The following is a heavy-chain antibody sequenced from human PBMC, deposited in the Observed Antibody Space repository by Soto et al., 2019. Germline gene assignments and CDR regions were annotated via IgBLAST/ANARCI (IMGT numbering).Heavy chain of an antibody. CDR3: AKDSTVTTYYYYYMDV. D-gene: IGHD4-17*01. V-gene: IGHV3-30*18. J-gene: IGHJ6*03. Sequence: QVQLVESGGGVVQPGRSLRLSCAASGFTFSSYGMHRVRQAPGKGLEWGAVISYDGSNKYYADSVKGRFTIYRDNSKYTLYLQMNSLRAEDTAVYYCAKDSTVTTYYYYYMDVWGKGTTVTVSS. CDR2: ISYDGSNK. CDR1: GFTFSSYG.